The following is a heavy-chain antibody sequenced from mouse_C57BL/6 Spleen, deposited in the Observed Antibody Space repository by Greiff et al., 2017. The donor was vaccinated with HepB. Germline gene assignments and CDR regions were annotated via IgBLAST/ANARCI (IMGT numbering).Heavy chain of an antibody. CDR1: GFTFSDYG. D-gene: IGHD1-1*01. CDR2: ISSGSSTI. V-gene: IGHV5-17*01. Sequence: EVKVEESGGGLVKPGGSLKLSCAASGFTFSDYGMHWVRQSPEKGLEWVAYISSGSSTIYYADTVKGRFTISRDNAKNTLFLQMTSLRSEDTAMYYCARDYYLLDYWGQGTTLTVSS. J-gene: IGHJ2*01. CDR3: ARDYYLLDY.